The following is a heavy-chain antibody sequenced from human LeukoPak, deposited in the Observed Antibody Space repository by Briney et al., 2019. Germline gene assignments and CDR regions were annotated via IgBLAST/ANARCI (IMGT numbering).Heavy chain of an antibody. CDR3: ARDPVAGVFDY. V-gene: IGHV3-66*01. J-gene: IGHJ4*02. CDR2: IYSGGST. D-gene: IGHD6-19*01. CDR1: GFTVSSNY. Sequence: GGSLRLSCAASGFTVSSNYMSWVRQAPGKGLEWVSVIYSGGSTYYADSVKGRFTISRDNAKNSLYLQMNSLRAEDTAVYYCARDPVAGVFDYWGQGTLVTVSS.